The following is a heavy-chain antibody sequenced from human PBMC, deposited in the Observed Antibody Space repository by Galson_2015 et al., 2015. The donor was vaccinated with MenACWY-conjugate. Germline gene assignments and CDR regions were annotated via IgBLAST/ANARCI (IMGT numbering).Heavy chain of an antibody. CDR2: ISVYNRNT. J-gene: IGHJ4*02. CDR3: ARITGTTVVTNDY. D-gene: IGHD4-23*01. Sequence: SVKVSCKASGYTFTSYGISWVRQAPGQGLEWMGWISVYNRNTNYEQKLQGRVTMTTDTSTTTAYMELRSLRSDDTAVYYCARITGTTVVTNDYWGQGTLVTVSS. V-gene: IGHV1-18*01. CDR1: GYTFTSYG.